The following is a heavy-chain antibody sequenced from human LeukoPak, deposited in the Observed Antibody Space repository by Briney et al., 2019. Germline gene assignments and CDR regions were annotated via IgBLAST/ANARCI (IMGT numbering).Heavy chain of an antibody. V-gene: IGHV3-30*03. CDR3: ARAPGYAGDSSELDS. CDR1: GFSFSSHD. CDR2: ISFDGSNK. J-gene: IGHJ4*02. D-gene: IGHD6-19*01. Sequence: GRSLRLSCAASGFSFSSHDMHWVRQAPGKGLEWVSSISFDGSNKYYEASVKGRFTISRDNPKNTLYLQMNSLRAEDTAVYYCARAPGYAGDSSELDSWGQGTLVTVSS.